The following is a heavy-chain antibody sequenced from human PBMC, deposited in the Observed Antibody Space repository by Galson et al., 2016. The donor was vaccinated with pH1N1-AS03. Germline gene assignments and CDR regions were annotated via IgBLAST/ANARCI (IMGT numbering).Heavy chain of an antibody. CDR1: GSSFTNSW. CDR3: ARHNEAATLSAPSDS. V-gene: IGHV5-51*01. J-gene: IGHJ4*02. D-gene: IGHD6-25*01. Sequence: QSGAEVKKPGESLKISCKTSGSSFTNSWIAWVRQMPGKGLEWMGFIHPIDSDARYNPSFEGQVTISADKSINTAYLQWSSLKASDTAIYYCARHNEAATLSAPSDSWGQGPLVTVSS. CDR2: IHPIDSDA.